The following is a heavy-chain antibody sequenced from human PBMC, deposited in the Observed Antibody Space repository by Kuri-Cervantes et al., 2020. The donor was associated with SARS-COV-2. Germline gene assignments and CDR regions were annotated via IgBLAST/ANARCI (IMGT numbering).Heavy chain of an antibody. D-gene: IGHD6-13*01. V-gene: IGHV4-31*02. Sequence: SCTVSGGSISSGGYYWSWIRQHPGKGLEWIGYIYYSGSTYYNPSLKSRVTISVDTSKNQFSLKLSSVTAADTAVYYCASSSSQIAAALPFDYWGQGTLVTCYS. CDR1: GGSISSGGYY. CDR2: IYYSGST. CDR3: ASSSSQIAAALPFDY. J-gene: IGHJ4*02.